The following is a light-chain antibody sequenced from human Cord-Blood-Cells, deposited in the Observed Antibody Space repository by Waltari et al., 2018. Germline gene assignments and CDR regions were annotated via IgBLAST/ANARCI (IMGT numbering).Light chain of an antibody. Sequence: DIVLTQSPATLSLSPGERATLACRASQSVSSYLAWYQQKPGQAPRLLIYDASNRATGIPARFRGSGSGTDFTLTISSLEPEDFAVYYCQQRSNWLTFGGGTKVEIK. J-gene: IGKJ4*01. CDR3: QQRSNWLT. V-gene: IGKV3-11*01. CDR1: QSVSSY. CDR2: DAS.